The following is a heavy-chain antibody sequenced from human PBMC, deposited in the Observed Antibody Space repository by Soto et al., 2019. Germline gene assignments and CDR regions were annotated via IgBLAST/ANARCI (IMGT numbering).Heavy chain of an antibody. V-gene: IGHV3-33*01. Sequence: PGGSLRLSCVASGFTFSSYGMHWVRQAPGKGLEWVAFIWYDGRNENYTDSVKGRFSISRDNSKNTLFLQMHSLRVDDTAVYYCARGTATDGLDSWGQGTLVTVSS. J-gene: IGHJ5*01. CDR2: IWYDGRNE. CDR3: ARGTATDGLDS. CDR1: GFTFSSYG. D-gene: IGHD2-21*02.